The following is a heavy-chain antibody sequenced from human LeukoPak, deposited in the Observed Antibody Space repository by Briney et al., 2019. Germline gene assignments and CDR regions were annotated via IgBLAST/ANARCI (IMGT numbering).Heavy chain of an antibody. CDR1: GFIFSSYA. CDR2: ISGSGEST. CDR3: AKGWEFPVVIPAAVS. Sequence: LPGGSLRLSCEGSGFIFSSYAMTWVRQAPGKGLQWVSSISGSGESTYYADSMKGRFTISRDNYKNTLSLQMNSLRAEDTAVYFCAKGWEFPVVIPAAVSWGQGTLVTVSS. V-gene: IGHV3-23*01. D-gene: IGHD2-2*01. J-gene: IGHJ5*02.